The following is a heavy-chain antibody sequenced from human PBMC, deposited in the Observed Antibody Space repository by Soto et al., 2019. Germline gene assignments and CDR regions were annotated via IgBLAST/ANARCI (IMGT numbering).Heavy chain of an antibody. CDR3: AKLYHSAPPYGMDV. CDR1: GFTFSSYA. Sequence: SGGSLRLSCAASGFTFSSYAMSWVRQAPGKGLEWVSAISGSGGSTYYADSVKGRFTISRDNSKNTLYLQMNSLRAEDTAVYYCAKLYHSAPPYGMDVWGQGTTVTVSS. V-gene: IGHV3-23*01. J-gene: IGHJ6*02. D-gene: IGHD2-2*01. CDR2: ISGSGGST.